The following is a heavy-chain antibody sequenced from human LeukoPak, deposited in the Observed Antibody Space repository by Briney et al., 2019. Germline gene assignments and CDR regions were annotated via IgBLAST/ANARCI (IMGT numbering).Heavy chain of an antibody. CDR2: INSDGSST. CDR1: GFTFSSYW. V-gene: IGHV3-74*01. Sequence: GGSLRLSCAASGFTFSSYWMHWVRQAPGKGLVWVSRINSDGSSTSYADSVKGRFTISRDNAKNTLYLQMNSLRAEDTAVYYCAREGVGATTLYAFDIWGQGTMVTVSS. D-gene: IGHD1-26*01. J-gene: IGHJ3*02. CDR3: AREGVGATTLYAFDI.